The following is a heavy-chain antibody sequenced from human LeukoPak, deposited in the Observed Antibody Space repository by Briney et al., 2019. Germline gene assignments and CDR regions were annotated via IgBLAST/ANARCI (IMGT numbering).Heavy chain of an antibody. J-gene: IGHJ6*02. CDR1: GFTVSSYY. Sequence: GGSLRLSCAASGFTVSSYYMSWVRQAPGKGPEWLSVIYTAGFTHYADSVKGRFTISRDNSRNTLYLQMDSLRGEDTAIYYCARDYPGYCSGNRCLLYYGMDVRGQGTLVIVSS. V-gene: IGHV3-53*01. CDR3: ARDYPGYCSGNRCLLYYGMDV. D-gene: IGHD2-15*01. CDR2: IYTAGFT.